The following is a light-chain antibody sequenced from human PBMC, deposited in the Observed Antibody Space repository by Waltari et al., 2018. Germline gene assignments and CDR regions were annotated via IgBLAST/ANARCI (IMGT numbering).Light chain of an antibody. CDR2: KAS. J-gene: IGKJ4*01. Sequence: DIQMTQSPSTLPASVGDRVTITCRASQYVKNNLAWFQQKPGKAPKVLIHKASRLESGVPSRFSGSGFGTEFILSISSLQPDDFATYYCQEYDSLPITLGGGTKVEIK. CDR3: QEYDSLPIT. V-gene: IGKV1-5*03. CDR1: QYVKNN.